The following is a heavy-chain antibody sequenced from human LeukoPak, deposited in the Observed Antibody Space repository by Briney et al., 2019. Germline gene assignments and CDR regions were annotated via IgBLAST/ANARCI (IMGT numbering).Heavy chain of an antibody. CDR1: GFTFSSYS. Sequence: PGGSLRLSCAASGFTFSSYSMNWVRQAPGRGLEWVSSISSSSYIYYADSVKGRFTISRDNAKNSLYLQMNSLRAEDTAVYYCARGPYYYYMDVWGKGTTVTVSS. V-gene: IGHV3-21*01. CDR3: ARGPYYYYMDV. J-gene: IGHJ6*03. CDR2: ISSSSYI.